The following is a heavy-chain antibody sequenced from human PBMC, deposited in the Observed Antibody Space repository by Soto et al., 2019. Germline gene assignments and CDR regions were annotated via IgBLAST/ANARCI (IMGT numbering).Heavy chain of an antibody. CDR1: GGSISNYY. J-gene: IGHJ5*02. D-gene: IGHD3-16*01. CDR3: ASGGNWFDP. CDR2: MYYNGNI. Sequence: SETLSLTCNVSGGSISNYYWTWVRQSPEKGLEWIGYMYYNGNINYNPSLKSRVTISIDTSKNQFSLTLKSVTAADTAVYYCASGGNWFDPWGQGVPVPVYS. V-gene: IGHV4-59*01.